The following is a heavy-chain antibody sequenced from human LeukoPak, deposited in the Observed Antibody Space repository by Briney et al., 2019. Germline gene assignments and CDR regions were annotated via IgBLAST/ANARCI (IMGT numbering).Heavy chain of an antibody. CDR1: GFTFSSYG. Sequence: GGSLRLSCAASGFTFSSYGMSWVRQAPGKGLEWVANIKKDGSEKYYVDSVKGRFTISRDNAKNSLYLQMNSLRAEDTALYYCAKDFSEGSSLDYWGQGTLVTVSS. CDR2: IKKDGSEK. V-gene: IGHV3-7*03. D-gene: IGHD6-13*01. CDR3: AKDFSEGSSLDY. J-gene: IGHJ4*02.